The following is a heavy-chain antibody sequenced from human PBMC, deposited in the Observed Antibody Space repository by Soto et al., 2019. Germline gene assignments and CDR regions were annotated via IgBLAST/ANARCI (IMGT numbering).Heavy chain of an antibody. CDR3: AKDLRAVGATTSGRDY. Sequence: PGGSLRLSCAASGFTFSSYAMSWVRQAPGKGLEWVSAISGSGGSTYYADSVKGRFTISRDNSKNTLYLQMNSLRAEDTAVYYCAKDLRAVGATTSGRDYWGQGTLVTVSS. J-gene: IGHJ4*02. CDR1: GFTFSSYA. V-gene: IGHV3-23*01. CDR2: ISGSGGST. D-gene: IGHD1-26*01.